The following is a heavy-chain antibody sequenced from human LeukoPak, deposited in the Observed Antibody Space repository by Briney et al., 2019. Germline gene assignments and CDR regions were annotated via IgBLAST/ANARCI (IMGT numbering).Heavy chain of an antibody. D-gene: IGHD5-12*01. J-gene: IGHJ5*02. CDR2: TYYRSKWYN. CDR1: GDSVSSDSAA. CDR3: ARDRVGGGGYSGYGTKFDP. Sequence: LSLTCAISGDSVSSDSAAWNWIRQSPSRGLEWLGRTYYRSKWYNDYAVSVKSRITINPDTSKNQFSLQLNSVTPEDTAVYYCARDRVGGGGYSGYGTKFDPWGQGTLVTVSS. V-gene: IGHV6-1*01.